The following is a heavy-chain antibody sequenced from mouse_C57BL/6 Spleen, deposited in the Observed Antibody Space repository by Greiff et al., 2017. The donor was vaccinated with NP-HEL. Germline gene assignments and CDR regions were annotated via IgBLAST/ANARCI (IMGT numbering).Heavy chain of an antibody. J-gene: IGHJ4*01. Sequence: VQLQQPGAELVRPGTSVKLSCKASGYTFTSYWMHWVKQRPGQGLEWIGVIDPSDSYTNYNQKFKGKATLTVDTSSSTAYMQLSSLTSEDSAVYYCARSGTGKDYAMDYWGQGTSVTVSS. CDR3: ARSGTGKDYAMDY. CDR1: GYTFTSYW. D-gene: IGHD4-1*01. V-gene: IGHV1-59*01. CDR2: IDPSDSYT.